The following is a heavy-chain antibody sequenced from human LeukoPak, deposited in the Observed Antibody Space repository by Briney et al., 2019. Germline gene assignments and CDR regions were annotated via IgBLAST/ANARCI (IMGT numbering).Heavy chain of an antibody. CDR3: ARHADPLVPGNYYYYYYMDV. V-gene: IGHV1-69*06. CDR2: IIPIFGTA. CDR1: GGTFSSYA. J-gene: IGHJ6*03. Sequence: SVKVSCKASGGTFSSYAISWVRQAPGQGLVWMGGIIPIFGTANYAQKFQGRVTITADKSTSTAYMELSSLRSEDTAVYYCARHADPLVPGNYYYYYYMDVWGKGTTVTVSS. D-gene: IGHD6-6*01.